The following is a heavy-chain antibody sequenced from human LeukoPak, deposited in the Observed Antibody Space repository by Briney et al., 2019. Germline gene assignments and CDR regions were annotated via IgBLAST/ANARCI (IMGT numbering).Heavy chain of an antibody. CDR1: GYSFTSYW. CDR3: ARGSTSLDY. D-gene: IGHD2-2*01. CDR2: IYLGDSDT. J-gene: IGHJ4*02. V-gene: IGHV5-51*04. Sequence: GGSLKISCKGSGYSFTSYWIGWVRQMPGKGLEWMGIIYLGDSDTRYSPSFQGEVTISADIPSSTGYRKWSSREASDSSRYYCARGSTSLDYWGPATLVTVSS.